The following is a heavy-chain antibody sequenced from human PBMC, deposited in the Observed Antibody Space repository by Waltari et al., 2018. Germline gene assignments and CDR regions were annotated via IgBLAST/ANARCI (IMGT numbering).Heavy chain of an antibody. CDR3: ARDSSWYNRFDV. V-gene: IGHV4-38-2*01. CDR2: IYSSTGNT. Sequence: QVQLKESGPGLVKPSETLSLTCAVSGGSISSGYDWGWIRQPPGKGLEWIVTIYSSTGNTYYDPSLKRRVNISKDTSKNNFSLKLSSVTAAVTAVYYCARDSSWYNRFDVWGPGVLVTVSS. J-gene: IGHJ5*02. D-gene: IGHD6-13*01. CDR1: GGSISSGYD.